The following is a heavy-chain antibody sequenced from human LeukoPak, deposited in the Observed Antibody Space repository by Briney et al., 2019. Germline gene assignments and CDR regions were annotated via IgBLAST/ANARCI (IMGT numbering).Heavy chain of an antibody. Sequence: PGGSLRLSCAASGFTFSSYWMSWVRRAPGKGLEWVANIKQDGSEKYYVDSVKGRFTISRDNAKNSLYLQMNSLRAEDTAVYYCARGYYGDPSQVYYFDYWGQGTLVTVSS. J-gene: IGHJ4*02. CDR1: GFTFSSYW. CDR3: ARGYYGDPSQVYYFDY. V-gene: IGHV3-7*01. CDR2: IKQDGSEK. D-gene: IGHD4-17*01.